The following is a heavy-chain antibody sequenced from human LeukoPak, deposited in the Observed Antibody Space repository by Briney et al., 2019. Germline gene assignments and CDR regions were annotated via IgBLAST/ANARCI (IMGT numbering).Heavy chain of an antibody. J-gene: IGHJ4*02. CDR1: GFTFSSYA. CDR2: IKGDGSEK. V-gene: IGHV3-7*01. D-gene: IGHD6-13*01. CDR3: ASGRPSSSWYDY. Sequence: GGSLRLSCAASGFTFSSYAMSWVRQAPGKGLEWVANIKGDGSEKYYVDSVKGRFTISRDSAKNSLFLQMNSLRAEDTAVYYCASGRPSSSWYDYWGQGTLVTVSS.